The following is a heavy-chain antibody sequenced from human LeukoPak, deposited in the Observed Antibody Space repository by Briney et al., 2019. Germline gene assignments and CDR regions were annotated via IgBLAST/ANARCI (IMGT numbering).Heavy chain of an antibody. D-gene: IGHD2-2*01. CDR2: INPHSGGT. CDR3: ARDVGEYCSSTNCYASHY. CDR1: GYTLTELS. J-gene: IGHJ4*02. Sequence: ASVKVSCKVSGYTLTELSMHWVRQAPGKGLEWMGWINPHSGGTNYAQKFQGGVTMTRDTSITTAYMELSSLRSDDTAVYYCARDVGEYCSSTNCYASHYWGQGTLVTVSS. V-gene: IGHV1-2*02.